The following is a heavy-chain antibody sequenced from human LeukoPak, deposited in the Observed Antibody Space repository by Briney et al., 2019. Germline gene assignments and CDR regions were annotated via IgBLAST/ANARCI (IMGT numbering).Heavy chain of an antibody. CDR2: ISGSGGST. D-gene: IGHD6-13*01. Sequence: GGSLRLSCAASGFTFSSYAMSWVRQAPGKGLEWVSGISGSGGSTYYVDSVKGRFTISRDNSKNTLYLQMNSLRAEDTAVYYCARSAAGTYYYYGMDVWGQGTTVTVSS. J-gene: IGHJ6*02. V-gene: IGHV3-23*01. CDR1: GFTFSSYA. CDR3: ARSAAGTYYYYGMDV.